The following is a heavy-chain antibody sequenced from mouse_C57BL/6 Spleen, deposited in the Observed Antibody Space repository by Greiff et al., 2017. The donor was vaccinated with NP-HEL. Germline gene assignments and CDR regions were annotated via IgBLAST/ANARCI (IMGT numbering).Heavy chain of an antibody. CDR3: ARSYDDGAWFAY. V-gene: IGHV7-3*01. CDR1: GFTFTDYY. Sequence: EVKLMESGGGLVQPGGSLSLSCAASGFTFTDYYMSWVRQPPGKALEWLAFIRNKANGYTTEYSASVKGPFTISRDNSQSILYLQMNDLRAEDSATYYCARSYDDGAWFAYWGQGTLVTVSA. CDR2: IRNKANGYTT. J-gene: IGHJ3*01. D-gene: IGHD2-12*01.